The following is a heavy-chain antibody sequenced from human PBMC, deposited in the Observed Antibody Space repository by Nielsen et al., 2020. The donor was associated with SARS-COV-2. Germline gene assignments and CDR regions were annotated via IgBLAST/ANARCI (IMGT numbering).Heavy chain of an antibody. Sequence: ASVKVSCKASGYTFTGSYVHWVRQAPGQGLEWMGRINPNSGATNYAQKFQGRVTVTRDTSISTAYLEVTRLRSDDTAVYYCARGGSIPARPLDYWGLGTLVTVSS. J-gene: IGHJ4*02. CDR1: GYTFTGSY. V-gene: IGHV1-2*06. CDR3: ARGGSIPARPLDY. CDR2: INPNSGAT. D-gene: IGHD6-6*01.